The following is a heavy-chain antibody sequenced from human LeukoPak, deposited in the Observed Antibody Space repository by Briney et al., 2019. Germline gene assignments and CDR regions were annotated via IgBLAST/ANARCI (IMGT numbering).Heavy chain of an antibody. CDR1: GYTFTGYY. J-gene: IGHJ6*02. CDR3: ASAGIAAAGGFYYYYYGMDV. Sequence: ASVKVSCKASGYTFTGYYMHWVRQAPGQGLEWMGWINPNSGGTNYAQKFQGRVTMTRDTSISTAYTELSRLRSDDTAVYYCASAGIAAAGGFYYYYYGMDVWGQGTTVTVSS. CDR2: INPNSGGT. D-gene: IGHD6-13*01. V-gene: IGHV1-2*02.